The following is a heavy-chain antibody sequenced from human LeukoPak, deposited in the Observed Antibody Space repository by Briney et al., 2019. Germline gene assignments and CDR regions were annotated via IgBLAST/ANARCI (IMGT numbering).Heavy chain of an antibody. Sequence: PGGSLRLSCAPSGFTFSSYAMHWVRQAPGGGLEWVTVISYDGAKKYYADSVKGRFTISRDNSENTLHLHMSSLRGEDTAVYYCASNCGPDVGDYWGEGTLVSVSS. V-gene: IGHV3-30*04. CDR2: ISYDGAKK. D-gene: IGHD1-1*01. CDR3: ASNCGPDVGDY. J-gene: IGHJ4*02. CDR1: GFTFSSYA.